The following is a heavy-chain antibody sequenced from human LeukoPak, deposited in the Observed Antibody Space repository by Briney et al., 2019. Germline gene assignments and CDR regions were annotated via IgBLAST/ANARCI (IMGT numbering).Heavy chain of an antibody. CDR1: GGSISSYY. D-gene: IGHD3-10*01. Sequence: SETLSLTCTVSGGSISSYYWSWIRQPPGKGLGWIGYIYYSGSTNYNPSLKSRVTISVDTSKNQFSLKLSSVTAADTAVYYCARLWSRNWFDPWGQGTLVTVSS. V-gene: IGHV4-59*08. J-gene: IGHJ5*02. CDR2: IYYSGST. CDR3: ARLWSRNWFDP.